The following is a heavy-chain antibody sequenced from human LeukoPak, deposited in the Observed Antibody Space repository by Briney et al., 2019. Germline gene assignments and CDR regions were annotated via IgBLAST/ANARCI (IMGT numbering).Heavy chain of an antibody. V-gene: IGHV3-7*01. CDR2: IKQDGSEK. D-gene: IGHD3-10*01. CDR3: AKVRRYFGSGGAFDI. J-gene: IGHJ3*02. CDR1: GLTLSTYW. Sequence: GGSLRLSCAASGLTLSTYWMTWVRQAPGNGLKRVANIKQDGSEKNYVDSVTGRFTISRDNAKNSLYLQMNSLRVEDTAVYYCAKVRRYFGSGGAFDIWGQGTMVTVSS.